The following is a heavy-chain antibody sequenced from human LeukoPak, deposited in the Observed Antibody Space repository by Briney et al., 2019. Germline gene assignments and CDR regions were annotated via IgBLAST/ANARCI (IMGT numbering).Heavy chain of an antibody. CDR1: GFTFSSHA. Sequence: GGSLRLSCAASGFTFSSHAMSWVRQAPGKWLEWVSTIGGSGGSTYYADSVKGRFTISRDKSKNTLYLQMNSLRAEDTAVYYCAKSTTVTTERVYYFDYWGQGTLVTVSS. CDR2: IGGSGGST. CDR3: AKSTTVTTERVYYFDY. J-gene: IGHJ4*02. D-gene: IGHD4-17*01. V-gene: IGHV3-23*01.